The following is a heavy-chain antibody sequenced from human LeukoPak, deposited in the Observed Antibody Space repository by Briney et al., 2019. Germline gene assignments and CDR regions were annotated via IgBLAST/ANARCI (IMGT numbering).Heavy chain of an antibody. CDR1: GYTFTSYG. CDR2: ISAYNGNT. Sequence: ASVKVSCKAPGYTFTSYGINWVRQAPGQGLEWMGWISAYNGNTNYAQKLQGRVTMTTDTSTSTAYMELRSLRSDDTAVYYCARARRIVGAPQAFDIWGQGTMVTVSS. CDR3: ARARRIVGAPQAFDI. J-gene: IGHJ3*02. V-gene: IGHV1-18*01. D-gene: IGHD1-26*01.